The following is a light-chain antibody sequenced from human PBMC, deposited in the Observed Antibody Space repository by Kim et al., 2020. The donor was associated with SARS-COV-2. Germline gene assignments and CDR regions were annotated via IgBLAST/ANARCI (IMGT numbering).Light chain of an antibody. CDR3: KQYGSSPQT. CDR2: DAS. J-gene: IGKJ1*01. V-gene: IGKV3-20*01. CDR1: QSVSSSY. Sequence: EIVLTQSPGTLSLSPGERATFSCRASQSVSSSYSAWYQQKPGQAPRLLIYDASTRATGIPDRFSGSGSGTDFTLTISRLEPEDFAVYYCKQYGSSPQTFGQGTKVDIK.